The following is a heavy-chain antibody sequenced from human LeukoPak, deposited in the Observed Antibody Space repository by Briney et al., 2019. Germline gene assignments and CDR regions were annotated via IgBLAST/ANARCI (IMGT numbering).Heavy chain of an antibody. CDR2: IIPIFGTA. Sequence: SVKVSCKASGGTFSSYAISWVRQAPGQGLEWMGGIIPIFGTANYAQKFQGRVTITADESTSTAYMELSSLRSDDMAVYYCARATRQHCTACPKAKYSSSWYDYWGQGTLVTVSS. J-gene: IGHJ4*02. V-gene: IGHV1-69*13. CDR3: ARATRQHCTACPKAKYSSSWYDY. CDR1: GGTFSSYA. D-gene: IGHD6-13*01.